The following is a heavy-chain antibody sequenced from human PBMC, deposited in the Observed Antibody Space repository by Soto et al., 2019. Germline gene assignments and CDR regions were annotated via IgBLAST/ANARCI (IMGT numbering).Heavy chain of an antibody. V-gene: IGHV3-33*01. Sequence: QPGGSLRLSCAASGFTFSSYGMHWVRQAPGKGLEWVAVIWYDGSNKYYADSVKGRFTISRDNSKNTLYLQMNSLRAEDTAVYYCARGSADDFWSGYYGFDYWGQGSLVTVSS. CDR2: IWYDGSNK. CDR1: GFTFSSYG. D-gene: IGHD3-3*01. CDR3: ARGSADDFWSGYYGFDY. J-gene: IGHJ4*02.